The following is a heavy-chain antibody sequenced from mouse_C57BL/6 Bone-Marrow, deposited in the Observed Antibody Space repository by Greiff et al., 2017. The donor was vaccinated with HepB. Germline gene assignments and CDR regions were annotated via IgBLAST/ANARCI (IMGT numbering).Heavy chain of an antibody. V-gene: IGHV1-59*01. CDR1: GYTFTSYW. D-gene: IGHD1-1*01. J-gene: IGHJ3*01. CDR3: ARGGHYYGSRRFAY. CDR2: IDPSDSYT. Sequence: QVHVKQPGAELVRPGTSVKLSCKASGYTFTSYWMHWVKQRPGQGLEWIGVIDPSDSYTNYNQKFKGKATLTVDTSSSTAYMQLSSLTSEDSAVYYCARGGHYYGSRRFAYWGQGTLVTVSA.